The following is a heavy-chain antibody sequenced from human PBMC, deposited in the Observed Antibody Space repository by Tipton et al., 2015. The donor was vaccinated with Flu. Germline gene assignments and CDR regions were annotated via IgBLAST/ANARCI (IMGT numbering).Heavy chain of an antibody. V-gene: IGHV4-59*01. Sequence: LRLSCTVSGGSISSYYWSWIRQPPGKGLEWIGYIYYSGSTNYNPSLKSRVTISVDTSKNQFSLKLSSVTAADTAVYYCARDAPPSYYYYGMDVWGQGTTVTVSS. CDR1: GGSISSYY. CDR3: ARDAPPSYYYYGMDV. J-gene: IGHJ6*02. CDR2: IYYSGST.